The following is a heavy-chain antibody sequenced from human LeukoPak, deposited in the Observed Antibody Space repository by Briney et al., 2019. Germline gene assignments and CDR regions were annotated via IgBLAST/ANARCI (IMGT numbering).Heavy chain of an antibody. CDR3: ARDLGGSRYLDAFDI. Sequence: SETLSLTCAVYGGSFSGYYWSWIRQPPGKGLEWIGEINHSGSTNYNPSLKSRVTISVDTSKNQFSLKLSSVTAADTAVYYCARDLGGSRYLDAFDIWGQGTMVTVSS. V-gene: IGHV4-34*01. D-gene: IGHD1-26*01. J-gene: IGHJ3*02. CDR1: GGSFSGYY. CDR2: INHSGST.